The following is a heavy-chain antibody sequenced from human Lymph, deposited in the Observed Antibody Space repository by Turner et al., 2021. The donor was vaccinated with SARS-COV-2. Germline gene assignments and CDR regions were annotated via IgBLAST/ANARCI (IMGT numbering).Heavy chain of an antibody. CDR2: INHSGGT. D-gene: IGHD3-3*01. V-gene: IGHV4-34*01. CDR1: GASFSGYY. Sequence: QVQLQQWGAGLLKPSETLSLTCAVYGASFSGYYWTWIRQPPGKGLEWIGDINHSGGTNYNPSLKSRVIISVDTSKNQFSLKLSSVTAADTAVYYCARGRLRFLEWSHYYYTMDVWGQGTTVTVSS. J-gene: IGHJ6*02. CDR3: ARGRLRFLEWSHYYYTMDV.